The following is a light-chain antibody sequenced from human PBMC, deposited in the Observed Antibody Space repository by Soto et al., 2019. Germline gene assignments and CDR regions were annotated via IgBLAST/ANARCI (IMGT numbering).Light chain of an antibody. Sequence: DIHMTQSPSALSASVGDRVTITCRASQSIVGGLAWYQQKPGKAPKLLIYKTSSLESGVPSRFSGGGSGTEFTLSISSLQPEDFATYYCQQLKSYPITFGQGTRLEIK. V-gene: IGKV1-5*03. CDR2: KTS. J-gene: IGKJ5*01. CDR3: QQLKSYPIT. CDR1: QSIVGG.